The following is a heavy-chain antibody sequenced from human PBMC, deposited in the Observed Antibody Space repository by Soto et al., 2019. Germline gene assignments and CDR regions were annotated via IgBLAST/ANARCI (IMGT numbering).Heavy chain of an antibody. CDR1: GYTFTSYY. D-gene: IGHD2-2*01. CDR2: INPSGGYT. J-gene: IGHJ3*02. Sequence: GASVKVSCTASGYTFTSYYMNWVRQAPGQGLEWLGIINPSGGYTTYAQRFLGRVTMTTDTSTSTAYMELRSLRSDDTAVYYCARDVGYSSTWEIWGQGTMVTVSS. CDR3: ARDVGYSSTWEI. V-gene: IGHV1-46*01.